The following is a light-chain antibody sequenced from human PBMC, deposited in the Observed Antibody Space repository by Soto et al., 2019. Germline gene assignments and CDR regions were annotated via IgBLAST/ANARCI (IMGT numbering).Light chain of an antibody. CDR2: DVS. V-gene: IGLV2-14*01. CDR3: RSYTSSSTHV. CDR1: SSDVGGYNY. J-gene: IGLJ1*01. Sequence: QSVLTKPASVSGSPGQSITISCTGTSSDVGGYNYVSWYQQHPGKAPKLMIYDVSNRPSGVSIPFSVSKSGNTASLTISGLQAEDEADYYCRSYTSSSTHVFGTGTKLTVL.